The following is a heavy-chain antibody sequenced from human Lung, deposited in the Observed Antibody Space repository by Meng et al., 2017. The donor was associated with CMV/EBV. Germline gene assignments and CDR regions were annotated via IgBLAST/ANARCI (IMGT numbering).Heavy chain of an antibody. V-gene: IGHV3-23*01. CDR3: ARGGPVAGKNWFDR. CDR1: GLTFSSHP. J-gene: IGHJ5*02. D-gene: IGHD6-19*01. CDR2: ISGSGGST. Sequence: GESLKISCVASGLTFSSHPMTWVRQAPGKGLEWVSSISGSGGSTYSADSVQGRFTISRDNSKNTLYLQMSALRDEDTALYYCARGGPVAGKNWFDRWGQGNXVTVSS.